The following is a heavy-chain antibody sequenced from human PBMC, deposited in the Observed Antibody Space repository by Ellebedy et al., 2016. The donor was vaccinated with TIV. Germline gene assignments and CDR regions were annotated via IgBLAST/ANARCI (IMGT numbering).Heavy chain of an antibody. CDR3: ARDRRGIQLWLPSYYYGMDV. V-gene: IGHV6-1*01. D-gene: IGHD5-18*01. J-gene: IGHJ6*02. CDR1: GDSVSSNSAA. Sequence: SETLSLXCAISGDSVSSNSAAWNWIRQSPSRGLEWLGRTYYRSKWYNDYAVSVKSRITINPDTSKNQFSLQLNSVTPEDTAVYYCARDRRGIQLWLPSYYYGMDVWGQGTTVTVSS. CDR2: TYYRSKWYN.